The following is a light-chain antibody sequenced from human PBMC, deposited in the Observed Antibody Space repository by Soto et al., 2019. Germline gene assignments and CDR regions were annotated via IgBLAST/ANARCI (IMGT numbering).Light chain of an antibody. V-gene: IGLV2-8*01. CDR1: SSDVGGYNY. CDR3: AVWDDNLNSVV. CDR2: EVS. J-gene: IGLJ2*01. Sequence: QSALTQPPSASGSPGQSVTISCTGTSSDVGGYNYVSWYQQHPGKAPKLMIYEVSKRPSGVPDRFSGSKSGNTASLTVSGLQAEDEADYYCAVWDDNLNSVVFGGGTKVTVL.